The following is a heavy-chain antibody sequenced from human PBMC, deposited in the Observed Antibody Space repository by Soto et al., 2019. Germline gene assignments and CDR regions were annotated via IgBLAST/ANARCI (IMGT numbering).Heavy chain of an antibody. V-gene: IGHV3-23*01. J-gene: IGHJ3*01. CDR3: VPYGRTGTSC. D-gene: IGHD1-1*01. CDR1: GFTFSTYA. CDR2: ISGSGLDT. Sequence: EVPLLESGGGLVQPGGSLRLSCAASGFTFSTYAISWVRQAPGKGLEWVSAISGSGLDTYYADSVKGRFTISRDNPQNSLYLQMSDLRADDTAVYYCVPYGRTGTSCWGQGTMVTVSS.